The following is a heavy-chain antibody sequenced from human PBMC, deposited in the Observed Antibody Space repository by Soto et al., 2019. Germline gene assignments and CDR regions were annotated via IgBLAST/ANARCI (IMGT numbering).Heavy chain of an antibody. CDR3: AEGRTCFDF. CDR1: GFTFSDYA. V-gene: IGHV3-23*01. Sequence: EVGLLQSGGDLVQPGGSLRLSCAASGFTFSDYAMTWVRQAPGKGLEWVSVISDGDGDTHYADSVRGRFVISRDNSKKTLLLEMNSLGAEEAAVYYCAEGRTCFDFWGQGSLVSVSS. CDR2: ISDGDGDT. J-gene: IGHJ4*02.